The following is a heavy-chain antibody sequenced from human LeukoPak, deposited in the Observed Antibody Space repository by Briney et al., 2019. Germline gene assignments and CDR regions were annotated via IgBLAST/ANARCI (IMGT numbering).Heavy chain of an antibody. D-gene: IGHD5-18*01. CDR2: IYTTGST. CDR3: ASSFRGYSYYRFDY. CDR1: GGSITSGSYY. J-gene: IGHJ4*02. Sequence: PSETLSLTCTVSGGSITSGSYYWTWIRQPAGKGLEWIGRIYTTGSTNYKPSLKSRVTISVDTSKNQFSLKLSSVTAADTAVYYCASSFRGYSYYRFDYWGQGTLVTVSS. V-gene: IGHV4-61*02.